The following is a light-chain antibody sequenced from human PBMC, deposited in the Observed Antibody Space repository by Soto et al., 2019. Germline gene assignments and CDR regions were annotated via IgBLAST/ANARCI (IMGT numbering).Light chain of an antibody. V-gene: IGKV1-27*01. Sequence: DIQMTQSPSSLSASVGDRVTITCRASQGISNYLAWYQQKPGQAPRLLIYDASTRATGVPARFSGSGSGTEFTLTINSLQSEDFAIYYCQQYNQWPLTFGGGTKVEIK. CDR3: QQYNQWPLT. CDR2: DAS. J-gene: IGKJ4*01. CDR1: QGISNY.